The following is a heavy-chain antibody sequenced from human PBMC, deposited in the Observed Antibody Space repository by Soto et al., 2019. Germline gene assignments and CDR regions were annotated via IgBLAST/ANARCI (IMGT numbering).Heavy chain of an antibody. J-gene: IGHJ5*02. CDR2: LSLYSDGT. CDR3: ASVVAGADAWIDP. Sequence: GASVKASCKTSGYTVSNYGITWAPQAPGQPLEGLGWLSLYSDGTNYAQKFPGRVYMTTDTSTTTAYMELRGLRSDDTAVYYCASVVAGADAWIDPLGQGALVTVSS. CDR1: GYTVSNYG. D-gene: IGHD2-2*01. V-gene: IGHV1-18*01.